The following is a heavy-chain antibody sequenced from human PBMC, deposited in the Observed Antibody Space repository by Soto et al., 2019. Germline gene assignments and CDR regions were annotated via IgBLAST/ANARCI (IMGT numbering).Heavy chain of an antibody. Sequence: PRGSLRLSCAASGFTFSSYAMSWGRQAPGKGLEWVSVISGSGGSTYYADSVKGRLTISRDNSKNTLYLQMNSLRAEDTAVYYCAKQNTIFGVVIDFYYYGMDVWGQGTTVTVSS. CDR2: ISGSGGST. V-gene: IGHV3-23*01. D-gene: IGHD3-3*01. CDR1: GFTFSSYA. CDR3: AKQNTIFGVVIDFYYYGMDV. J-gene: IGHJ6*02.